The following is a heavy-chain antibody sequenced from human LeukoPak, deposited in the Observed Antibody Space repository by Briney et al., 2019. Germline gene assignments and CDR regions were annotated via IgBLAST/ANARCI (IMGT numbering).Heavy chain of an antibody. Sequence: GGSLRLSCAASGFTFSSYWMHWVRQAPGKGLVWVSRINSDGSGTSYADFAKGRFTISRDNARNTLYLQMNSLREDDTAVYYCGRGPDDGGIYRPGDYWGQGTLVTVSA. J-gene: IGHJ4*02. D-gene: IGHD3-16*02. V-gene: IGHV3-74*01. CDR2: INSDGSGT. CDR3: GRGPDDGGIYRPGDY. CDR1: GFTFSSYW.